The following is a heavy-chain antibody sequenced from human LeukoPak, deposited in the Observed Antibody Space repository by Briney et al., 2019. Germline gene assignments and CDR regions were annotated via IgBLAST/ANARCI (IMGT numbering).Heavy chain of an antibody. D-gene: IGHD4-17*01. Sequence: PGGSLRLSCAASGFTFSSYSMNWVRQAPGKGLEWVSSISSSSSYIYYADSVKGRFTISRDNAKNSLYLQMNSLRAEDTAVYYCARDSDYGVYNWFDPWGQGTLVTVPS. CDR3: ARDSDYGVYNWFDP. V-gene: IGHV3-21*01. CDR1: GFTFSSYS. CDR2: ISSSSSYI. J-gene: IGHJ5*02.